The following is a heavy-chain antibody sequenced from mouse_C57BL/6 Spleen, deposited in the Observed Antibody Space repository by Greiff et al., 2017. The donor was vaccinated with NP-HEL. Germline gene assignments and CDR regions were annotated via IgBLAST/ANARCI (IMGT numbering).Heavy chain of an antibody. CDR3: ASEEYGSSYPAWFAY. J-gene: IGHJ3*01. D-gene: IGHD1-1*01. CDR1: GYSFTGYY. Sequence: VQLQQSGPELVKPGASVKISCKASGYSFTGYYMNWVKQSPEKSLEWIGEINPSAGGTTYNQKFKAKATLTVDKSSSTAYMQLKSLTSEDSAVYYCASEEYGSSYPAWFAYWGQGTLVTVSA. V-gene: IGHV1-42*01. CDR2: INPSAGGT.